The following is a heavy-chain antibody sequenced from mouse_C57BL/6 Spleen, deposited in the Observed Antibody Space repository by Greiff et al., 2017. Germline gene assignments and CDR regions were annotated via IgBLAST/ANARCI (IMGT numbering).Heavy chain of an antibody. J-gene: IGHJ4*01. CDR3: ARRALLYFAMDY. CDR2: INPGSGGT. CDR1: GYAFTNYL. V-gene: IGHV1-54*01. Sequence: QVQLQQSGAELVRPGTSVKVSCKASGYAFTNYLIEWVNQRPGQGLEWIGVINPGSGGTNYNEKFKGKATLTADKSSSTAYMQLRSLTSEDSAVYFCARRALLYFAMDYWGQGTSVTVSS. D-gene: IGHD2-1*01.